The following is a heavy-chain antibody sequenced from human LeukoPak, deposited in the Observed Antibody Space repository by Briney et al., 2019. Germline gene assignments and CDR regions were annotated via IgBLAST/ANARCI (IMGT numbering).Heavy chain of an antibody. CDR3: AKNGDRGAYCTGGTCYPYFYYYMDV. Sequence: GGSLRLSCAASGFTFSSYEMNWVRQAPGKGLEWVSHINSSGRTIYYADSVKRRFTISRDNAKNSLYLQMNSLRAEDTAIYYCAKNGDRGAYCTGGTCYPYFYYYMDVWGKGTTVTI. D-gene: IGHD2-15*01. CDR2: INSSGRTI. CDR1: GFTFSSYE. V-gene: IGHV3-48*03. J-gene: IGHJ6*03.